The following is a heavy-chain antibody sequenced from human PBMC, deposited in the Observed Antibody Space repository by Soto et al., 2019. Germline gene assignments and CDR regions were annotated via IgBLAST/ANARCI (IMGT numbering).Heavy chain of an antibody. V-gene: IGHV1-8*01. D-gene: IGHD1-1*01. Sequence: QVQLVQSWAEVRKPGASVKVSCEASGYTFPSYGIYWVRQATGQGLEWMGWMNPNTGNSGYAQKFQGRVTMTSDTSISTAHMELSSLRSDDTAVYYCARRAETNGWNGFGADKYYFDFWGQGTLVTVSS. CDR2: MNPNTGNS. CDR1: GYTFPSYG. CDR3: ARRAETNGWNGFGADKYYFDF. J-gene: IGHJ4*02.